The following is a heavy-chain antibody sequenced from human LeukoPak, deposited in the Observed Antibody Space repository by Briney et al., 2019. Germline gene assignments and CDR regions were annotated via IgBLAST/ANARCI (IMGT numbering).Heavy chain of an antibody. CDR2: IKQDGRER. CDR1: GFNFSSYW. CDR3: ARWGTYSSSWLGTFDI. D-gene: IGHD6-13*01. Sequence: GGSLRLSCAASGFNFSSYWMSWVRQVPGKGLEWLANIKQDGRERYYVNSVKGRFTITRDNAKNSLYLQMNSLRVEDTAVYYCARWGTYSSSWLGTFDIWGQGTMVTVSS. V-gene: IGHV3-7*05. J-gene: IGHJ3*02.